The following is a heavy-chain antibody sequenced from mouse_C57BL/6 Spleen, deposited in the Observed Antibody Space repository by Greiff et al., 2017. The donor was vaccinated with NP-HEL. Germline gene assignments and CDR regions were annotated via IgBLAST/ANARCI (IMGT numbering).Heavy chain of an antibody. Sequence: QVQLQQSGPGLVAPSQSLSITCTVSGFSLTSYGVHWVRQPPGKGLEWLVVIWSDGSTTYNSALKSRLSISKDNSKSQVFLKMNSLQTDDTAMYYCARHNYDYGDYYAMDYWGQGTSVTVSS. D-gene: IGHD2-4*01. J-gene: IGHJ4*01. V-gene: IGHV2-6-1*01. CDR2: IWSDGST. CDR3: ARHNYDYGDYYAMDY. CDR1: GFSLTSYG.